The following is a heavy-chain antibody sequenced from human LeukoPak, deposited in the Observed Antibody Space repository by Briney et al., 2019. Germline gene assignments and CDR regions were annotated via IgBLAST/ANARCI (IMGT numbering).Heavy chain of an antibody. V-gene: IGHV1-18*01. D-gene: IGHD3-10*01. CDR2: ISTYNGNT. CDR1: GGTFSSYA. Sequence: ASVKVSCKASGGTFSSYAISWVRQAPGQGLEWMGWISTYNGNTNYAQKLQGRVTMTTDTSTSTAYMELRSLRSDDTAVYYCARVYYPYNWFDPWGQGTLVTVSS. J-gene: IGHJ5*02. CDR3: ARVYYPYNWFDP.